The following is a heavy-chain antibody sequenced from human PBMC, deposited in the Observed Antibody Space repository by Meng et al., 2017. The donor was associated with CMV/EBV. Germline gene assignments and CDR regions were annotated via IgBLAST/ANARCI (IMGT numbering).Heavy chain of an antibody. J-gene: IGHJ6*02. Sequence: ASVKVSCKPSGYTFMGFGTSWVRLAPGQGLEWMGWISTYNGDTNFAQKFQGRVTMTTDTSTSTVYMELRSLRSEDTAVYYCARDERQQLVRDYYYYYGMDVWGQGTTVTVSS. CDR3: ARDERQQLVRDYYYYYGMDV. CDR2: ISTYNGDT. V-gene: IGHV1-18*01. D-gene: IGHD6-13*01. CDR1: GYTFMGFG.